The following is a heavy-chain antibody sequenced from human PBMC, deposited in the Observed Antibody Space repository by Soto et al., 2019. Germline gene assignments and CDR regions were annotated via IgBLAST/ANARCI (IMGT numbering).Heavy chain of an antibody. D-gene: IGHD5-18*01. V-gene: IGHV4-31*03. Sequence: SLETLSHTCTVSVGSSISCGYYWSWIRQHPGKGLEWIGYIYYSGSTYYNPSLKSRVTISVDTSKNQFSLKLSSVTAADTAVYYCARGVDTAMVTGYYYYGMDVWGQGTTVTVSS. J-gene: IGHJ6*02. CDR2: IYYSGST. CDR3: ARGVDTAMVTGYYYYGMDV. CDR1: VGSSISCGYY.